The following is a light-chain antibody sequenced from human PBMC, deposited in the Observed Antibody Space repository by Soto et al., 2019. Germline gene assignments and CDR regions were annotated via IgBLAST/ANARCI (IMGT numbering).Light chain of an antibody. CDR3: AAWDDSLNGVV. J-gene: IGLJ2*01. CDR2: SNN. CDR1: SSNIGSNT. V-gene: IGLV1-44*01. Sequence: QSVLTQPPSASGTPGQRVTISCSGSSSNIGSNTVNWYQQLPGTAPKLLIYSNNQRPSGVPDRFSGSKSGTSASLAISGLQSEYEADYYCAAWDDSLNGVVFGGGTKLIVL.